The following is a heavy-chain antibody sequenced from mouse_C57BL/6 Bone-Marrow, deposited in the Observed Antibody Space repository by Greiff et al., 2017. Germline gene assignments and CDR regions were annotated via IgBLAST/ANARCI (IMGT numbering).Heavy chain of an antibody. CDR3: ARPMITTGAWFAY. D-gene: IGHD2-4*01. J-gene: IGHJ3*01. Sequence: QVQLKESGPELVKPGASVKLSCKASGYTFTSYDINWVKQRPGQGLEWIGWIYPRDGSTKYNEKFKGKATLTVDKSSSTAYMLLSSLTSEDSAVYFCARPMITTGAWFAYWGQGTLVTVSA. CDR1: GYTFTSYD. V-gene: IGHV1-85*01. CDR2: IYPRDGST.